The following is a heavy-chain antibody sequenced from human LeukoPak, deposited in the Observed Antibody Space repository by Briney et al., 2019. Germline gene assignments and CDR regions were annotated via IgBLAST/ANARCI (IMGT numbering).Heavy chain of an antibody. Sequence: GASVKVSCKASGFTFTSSAVQWVRQARGQRLEWIGWIVVGSGNTNYAQKFQERATITRDMSTSTAYMELSSLRSEDTGVYYCAAVYCGGDCYSGPFDYWGQGTLVTVSS. J-gene: IGHJ4*02. CDR1: GFTFTSSA. CDR3: AAVYCGGDCYSGPFDY. V-gene: IGHV1-58*01. CDR2: IVVGSGNT. D-gene: IGHD2-21*02.